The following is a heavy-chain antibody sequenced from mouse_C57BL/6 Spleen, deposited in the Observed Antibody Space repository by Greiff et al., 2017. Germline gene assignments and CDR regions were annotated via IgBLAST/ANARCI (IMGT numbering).Heavy chain of an antibody. D-gene: IGHD2-4*01. V-gene: IGHV5-16*01. CDR3: ARDRDYDGFTAMDY. Sequence: EVQGVESEGGLVQPGSSMKLSCTASGFTFSDYYMAWVRQVPEKGLEWVANINSDGSSTYYLDSLKSRFIFARDNAKNILYLQMSRLKSEDTATYYGARDRDYDGFTAMDYWGQGTSVTVSS. J-gene: IGHJ4*01. CDR2: INSDGSST. CDR1: GFTFSDYY.